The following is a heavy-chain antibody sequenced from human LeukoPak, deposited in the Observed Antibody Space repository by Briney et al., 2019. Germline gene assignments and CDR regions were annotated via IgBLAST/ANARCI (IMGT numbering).Heavy chain of an antibody. CDR1: GFSLSNYG. Sequence: GGSLRLSCAASGFSLSNYGMHWVRQAPGKGLEWVAAILYDGNTKHYADSVKGRFTISRDISKNTFYMQMNSLTAEDTAVYYCARDHRPEIQYYYMDVWGKGTTAAVSS. CDR3: ARDHRPEIQYYYMDV. D-gene: IGHD1-14*01. V-gene: IGHV3-33*01. CDR2: ILYDGNTK. J-gene: IGHJ6*03.